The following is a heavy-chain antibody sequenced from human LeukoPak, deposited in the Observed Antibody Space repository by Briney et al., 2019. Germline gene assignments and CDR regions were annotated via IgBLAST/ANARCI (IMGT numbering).Heavy chain of an antibody. CDR2: ISYDGSNK. J-gene: IGHJ3*02. CDR3: AKDEFGSSSWYKGAFDI. D-gene: IGHD6-13*01. V-gene: IGHV3-30*18. Sequence: PGRSLRLSCAASGFTFSSYGMHWVRQAPGKGLEWVAVISYDGSNKYYADSVKGRFTISRDNSKNTLYLQMNSLRAEDAAVYYCAKDEFGSSSWYKGAFDIWGQGTMATVSS. CDR1: GFTFSSYG.